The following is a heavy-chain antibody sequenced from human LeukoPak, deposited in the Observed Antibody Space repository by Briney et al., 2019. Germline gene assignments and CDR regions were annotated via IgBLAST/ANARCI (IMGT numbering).Heavy chain of an antibody. CDR2: IYHSGST. CDR1: GGSISTSYW. CDR3: ARQMITFGGVIVIYPHGYFDL. D-gene: IGHD3-16*02. Sequence: SGTLSLTCGVSGGSISTSYWWSWVRQPPGKGLEWIGEIYHSGSTNYNPSLKSRVTISMDKSKNQFSLNMTSVTAADTAVYYCARQMITFGGVIVIYPHGYFDLWGRGTLVTVSS. J-gene: IGHJ2*01. V-gene: IGHV4-4*02.